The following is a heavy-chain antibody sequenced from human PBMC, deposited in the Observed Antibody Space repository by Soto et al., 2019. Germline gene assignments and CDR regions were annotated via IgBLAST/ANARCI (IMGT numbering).Heavy chain of an antibody. Sequence: GESLKISCKGSVYSFISYWVAWVRQMPGKGLEWMGIVNAGDSDTRYSPSFQGQVTVSADKSISTAYLHWSSLKASDSAMYYCVRPDSNGYYAYWGQGTLVTVSS. J-gene: IGHJ4*02. CDR3: VRPDSNGYYAY. CDR1: VYSFISYW. CDR2: VNAGDSDT. D-gene: IGHD3-22*01. V-gene: IGHV5-51*01.